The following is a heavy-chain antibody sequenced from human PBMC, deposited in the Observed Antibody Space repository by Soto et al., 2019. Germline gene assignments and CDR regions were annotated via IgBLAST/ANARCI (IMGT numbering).Heavy chain of an antibody. CDR3: AKEEFGF. V-gene: IGHV3-30*18. J-gene: IGHJ4*02. D-gene: IGHD3-10*01. Sequence: QVQLVESGGGVVQPGRSLRLSCAASGFTFSSYGMHWVRQAPGKGLEWVAVISYDGSNKYYADSVKGRFTISRDNSKNTLYLQRSSLRAEDTAVYYCAKEEFGFWGQGTLVTVSS. CDR1: GFTFSSYG. CDR2: ISYDGSNK.